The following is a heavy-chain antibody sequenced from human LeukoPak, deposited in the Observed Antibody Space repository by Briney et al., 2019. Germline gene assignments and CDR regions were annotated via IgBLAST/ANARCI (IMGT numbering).Heavy chain of an antibody. CDR2: IRYDGSNK. Sequence: GGSLRLSCAASGFTFSSYGMHWVRQAPGKGLEWVAFIRYDGSNKYYADSVKSRFTISRDNSKNTLYLQMNSLRAEDTAVYYCAKEDTAMASNWFDPWGQGTLVTVSS. J-gene: IGHJ5*02. CDR1: GFTFSSYG. CDR3: AKEDTAMASNWFDP. V-gene: IGHV3-30*02. D-gene: IGHD5-18*01.